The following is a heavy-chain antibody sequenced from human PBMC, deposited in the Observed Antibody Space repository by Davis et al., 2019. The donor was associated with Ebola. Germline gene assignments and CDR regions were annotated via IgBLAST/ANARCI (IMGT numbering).Heavy chain of an antibody. CDR3: ARGRLELPRY. V-gene: IGHV1-46*01. CDR2: INPSGGST. D-gene: IGHD1-7*01. CDR1: GYTFTSYY. Sequence: ASVKVSCKASGYTFTSYYMHWVRQAPGQGLEWMGIINPSGGSTSYAQKLQGRVTMTTDTSTSTAYMELRSLRSDDTAVYYCARGRLELPRYWGQGTLVTVSS. J-gene: IGHJ4*02.